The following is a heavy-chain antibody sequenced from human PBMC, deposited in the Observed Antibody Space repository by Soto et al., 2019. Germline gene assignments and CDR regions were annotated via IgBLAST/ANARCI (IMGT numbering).Heavy chain of an antibody. J-gene: IGHJ4*02. CDR1: GGTFSSYA. Sequence: QVQLVQSVAEVRQPASSVKVSCKTSGGTFSSYAISWVRQAPGQGLEWMGGIVPIVGTTTYAQKFQGRVSITADEATSTAYMQLSRLRSDDTAVYYCVRVVAIPSYPDHWGQGTLVTVSS. CDR3: VRVVAIPSYPDH. CDR2: IVPIVGTT. D-gene: IGHD1-26*01. V-gene: IGHV1-69*12.